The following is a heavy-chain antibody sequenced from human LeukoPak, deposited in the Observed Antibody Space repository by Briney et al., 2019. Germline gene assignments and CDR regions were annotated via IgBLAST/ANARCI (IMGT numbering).Heavy chain of an antibody. CDR1: GFTFSSYE. CDR3: ATGKADSGTFGYFDY. CDR2: ISSSGSTI. Sequence: PGGSLRLSCAASGFTFSSYEMNWVRQAPGKGLEWVSYISSSGSTIYYADSVKGRFTISRENAKNSLYLQMNSLRAGDTAVYYCATGKADSGTFGYFDYWGQGTLVTVSS. J-gene: IGHJ4*02. V-gene: IGHV3-48*03. D-gene: IGHD1-26*01.